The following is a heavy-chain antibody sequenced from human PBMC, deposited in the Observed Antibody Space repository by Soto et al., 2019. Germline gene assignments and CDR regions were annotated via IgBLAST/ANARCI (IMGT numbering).Heavy chain of an antibody. J-gene: IGHJ4*02. D-gene: IGHD1-26*01. Sequence: PGGSLRLSCAVSGLTFSNCTISWVRQAPWKGLEWVSSISRGGGSTFYADSVRGRFTISRDNSRNTLYLKMNSLRADDTAVYYCAKDRPYNGIEALPHFDDWGQGILVTVSS. V-gene: IGHV3-23*01. CDR2: ISRGGGST. CDR3: AKDRPYNGIEALPHFDD. CDR1: GLTFSNCT.